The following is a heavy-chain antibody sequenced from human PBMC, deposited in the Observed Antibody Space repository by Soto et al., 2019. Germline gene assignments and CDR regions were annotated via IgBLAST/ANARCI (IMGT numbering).Heavy chain of an antibody. CDR3: ARGLAAAGTLNWFDP. D-gene: IGHD6-13*01. Sequence: QVQLQQWGAGLLKPSETLSLTCAVSGGSFSGYYWSWIRQPPGKGLEGIGEINHSGSTNYNPSLKSRVTISVDTSKNQFSLKLSSVTAADTAVYYCARGLAAAGTLNWFDPWGQGTLVTVSS. J-gene: IGHJ5*02. CDR1: GGSFSGYY. CDR2: INHSGST. V-gene: IGHV4-34*01.